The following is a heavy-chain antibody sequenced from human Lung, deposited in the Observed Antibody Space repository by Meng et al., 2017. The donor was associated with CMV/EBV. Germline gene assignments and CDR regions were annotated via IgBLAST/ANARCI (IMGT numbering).Heavy chain of an antibody. CDR1: GFTFSNYE. V-gene: IGHV3-48*03. D-gene: IGHD1-1*01. CDR3: ARNGQKTGTPSNY. Sequence: GGSLRLXXAASGFTFSNYELNWVRQAPGQGLEWVSYMSTSGSTMYYADSVKGRFTVSRDNAKNSLYLQMNSLRAEDTAVYYCARNGQKTGTPSNYWGQGTLVTVSS. J-gene: IGHJ4*02. CDR2: MSTSGSTM.